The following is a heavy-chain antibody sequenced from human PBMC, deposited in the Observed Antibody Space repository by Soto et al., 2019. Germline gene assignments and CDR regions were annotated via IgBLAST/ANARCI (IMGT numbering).Heavy chain of an antibody. CDR2: IYYSGST. V-gene: IGHV4-31*03. CDR1: GGSISSGGYY. J-gene: IGHJ4*02. CDR3: ARGGIAAAAPPDY. D-gene: IGHD6-13*01. Sequence: SETLSLTCTVSGGSISSGGYYWSWIRQHPGKGLEWIGYIYYSGSTYYNPSLKSRVTISVDTSKNQFSLKLSSVTAADTAVYYCARGGIAAAAPPDYRGQGTLVTGSS.